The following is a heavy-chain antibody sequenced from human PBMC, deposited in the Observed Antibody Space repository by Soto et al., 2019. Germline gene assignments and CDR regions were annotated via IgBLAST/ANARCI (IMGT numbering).Heavy chain of an antibody. Sequence: ASVKVSCKASGYTFTSYAMHWVRQAPGQRLEWMGWINAGNGNTKYSQKFQGRVTITRDTSASTAYMELSSLRSEDTAVYYCARGVTMIVVVNTTNTPLDYWGQGTLVTVSS. CDR1: GYTFTSYA. V-gene: IGHV1-3*01. CDR3: ARGVTMIVVVNTTNTPLDY. J-gene: IGHJ4*02. CDR2: INAGNGNT. D-gene: IGHD3-22*01.